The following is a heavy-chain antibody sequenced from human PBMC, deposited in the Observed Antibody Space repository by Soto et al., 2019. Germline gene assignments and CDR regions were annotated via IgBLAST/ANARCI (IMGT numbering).Heavy chain of an antibody. V-gene: IGHV1-2*04. J-gene: IGHJ3*02. CDR2: INPNSGGT. CDR3: AGSLSSGLPVDI. Sequence: GASGKVSCKASGYTFTGYYMHWVRQAPGQGLEWMGWINPNSGGTNYAQKFQGWVTMTRDTSISTAYMELSRLRSDDTAVYYCAGSLSSGLPVDIWGQGTMVTVSS. CDR1: GYTFTGYY. D-gene: IGHD6-19*01.